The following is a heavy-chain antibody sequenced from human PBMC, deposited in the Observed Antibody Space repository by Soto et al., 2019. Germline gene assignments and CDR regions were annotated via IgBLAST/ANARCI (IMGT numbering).Heavy chain of an antibody. D-gene: IGHD3-22*01. J-gene: IGHJ4*02. V-gene: IGHV1-46*01. CDR3: ARVGAIYDSSGYDDY. Sequence: GASVKVSCKASGYTFTSYYMHWVRQAPGQGLEWMGKINPSGGSTSYAQKFKGRVTMARDTSTSTVYMELSSLRSEDTAVYYCARVGAIYDSSGYDDYWGQGTLVTVSS. CDR2: INPSGGST. CDR1: GYTFTSYY.